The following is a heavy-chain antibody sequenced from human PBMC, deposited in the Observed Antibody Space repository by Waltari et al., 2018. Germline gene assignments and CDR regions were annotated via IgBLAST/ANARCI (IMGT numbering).Heavy chain of an antibody. J-gene: IGHJ4*02. CDR2: IVVGSGNT. Sequence: QMQLVQSGPEVKKPGTSVKVSCKASGFTFTSSAVQWVRQARGQRLEWIGWIVVGSGNTNYAQKFQERVTITRDMSTSTAYMELSSLRSEDTAVYYCAAREWLLPTADYWGQGTLVTVSS. V-gene: IGHV1-58*01. D-gene: IGHD3-3*01. CDR3: AAREWLLPTADY. CDR1: GFTFTSSA.